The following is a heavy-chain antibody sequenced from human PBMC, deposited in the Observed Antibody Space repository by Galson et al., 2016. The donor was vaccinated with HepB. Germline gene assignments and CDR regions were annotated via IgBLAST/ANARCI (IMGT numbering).Heavy chain of an antibody. D-gene: IGHD5-12*01. CDR2: ISYDGTHK. CDR3: ARDGRLIVGTIYQPLNALDI. Sequence: SLRLSCAASGFTFSSYALHWVRQAPGKGLDWVAVISYDGTHKYYADSVQGRFTISRDNSKNTLWLQMNSLRAEDTALYYCARDGRLIVGTIYQPLNALDIWGQGTMVTVSS. J-gene: IGHJ3*02. CDR1: GFTFSSYA. V-gene: IGHV3-30*04.